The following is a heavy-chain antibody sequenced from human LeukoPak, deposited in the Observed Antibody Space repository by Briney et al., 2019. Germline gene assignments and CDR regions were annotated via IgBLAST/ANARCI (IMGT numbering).Heavy chain of an antibody. CDR3: AKALAEQLVRSCFDY. J-gene: IGHJ4*02. Sequence: PGGSLRLSCAASGFTFDDYAMHWVRQAPGKGLEWVSRISWNSGSIGYADSVKGRFTISRDNAKNSLYLQMNSLRAEDTALYYCAKALAEQLVRSCFDYWGQGTLVTVSS. D-gene: IGHD6-13*01. CDR1: GFTFDDYA. V-gene: IGHV3-9*01. CDR2: ISWNSGSI.